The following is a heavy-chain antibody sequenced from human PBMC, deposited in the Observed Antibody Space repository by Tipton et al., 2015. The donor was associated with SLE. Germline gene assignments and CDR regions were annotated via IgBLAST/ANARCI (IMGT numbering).Heavy chain of an antibody. Sequence: LRLSCTVSGGSISSGSYYWSWIRQPAGKGLEWIGRIYTSGSTNYNPSLKSRVTISVDTSKNQFSLKLSSVTAADTAVYYCARLTGDGPDYWGQGTLVTVSS. CDR3: ARLTGDGPDY. J-gene: IGHJ4*02. CDR2: IYTSGST. D-gene: IGHD7-27*01. CDR1: GGSISSGSYY. V-gene: IGHV4-61*02.